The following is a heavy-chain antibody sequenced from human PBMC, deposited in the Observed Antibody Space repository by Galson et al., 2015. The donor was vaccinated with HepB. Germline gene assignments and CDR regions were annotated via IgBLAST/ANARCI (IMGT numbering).Heavy chain of an antibody. Sequence: SETLSLTCTVSGGSINSSSYYWGWIRQPPGKGLEWVGSIYYSGNNYYSPSLRSRATISIDTSKNQFSLKLSSVTAADTAVYHCARHRGGAVTKRGVDYWGQGTLVTVSS. CDR3: ARHRGGAVTKRGVDY. D-gene: IGHD4-17*01. V-gene: IGHV4-39*01. J-gene: IGHJ4*02. CDR1: GGSINSSSYY. CDR2: IYYSGNN.